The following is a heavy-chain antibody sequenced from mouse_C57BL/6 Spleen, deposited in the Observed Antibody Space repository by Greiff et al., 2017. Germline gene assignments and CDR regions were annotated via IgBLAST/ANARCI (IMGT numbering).Heavy chain of an antibody. D-gene: IGHD1-1*01. Sequence: EVMLVESGGGLVKPGGSLKLSCAASGFTFSDYGMHWVRQAPEKGLEWVAYISSGSSTIYYADTVKGRFTISRDNAKNTLFLQMTSLRSEDTAMYYCARSTTVVATSYFDYWGQGTTLTVSS. CDR2: ISSGSSTI. J-gene: IGHJ2*01. V-gene: IGHV5-17*01. CDR1: GFTFSDYG. CDR3: ARSTTVVATSYFDY.